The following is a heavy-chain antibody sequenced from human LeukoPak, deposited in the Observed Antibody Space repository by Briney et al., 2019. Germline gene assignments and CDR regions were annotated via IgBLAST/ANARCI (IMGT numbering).Heavy chain of an antibody. Sequence: SETLSLTCAVYGGSFSGYYWSWIRQPPGEGLEWIGEINHSGSTNYNPSLKSRVTISVDTSKNQFSLKLSSVTAADTAVYYCAREYDYGDSYYFDYWGQGTLVTVSS. CDR3: AREYDYGDSYYFDY. V-gene: IGHV4-34*01. CDR2: INHSGST. CDR1: GGSFSGYY. J-gene: IGHJ4*02. D-gene: IGHD4-17*01.